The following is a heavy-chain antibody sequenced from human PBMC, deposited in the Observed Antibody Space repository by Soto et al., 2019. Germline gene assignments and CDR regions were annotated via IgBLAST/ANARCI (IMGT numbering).Heavy chain of an antibody. D-gene: IGHD3-10*01. V-gene: IGHV4-59*01. J-gene: IGHJ5*02. CDR1: GGSMSSYF. Sequence: SETLSLTCTVSGGSMSSYFWSWIRQPPGKGLEWIGYIYYSGSTIYNPSLKSRVTISVDTSKNQFSLKLSSVTAADTAVYYCARYGSGSSVWFDPWGQGTLVTVS. CDR2: IYYSGST. CDR3: ARYGSGSSVWFDP.